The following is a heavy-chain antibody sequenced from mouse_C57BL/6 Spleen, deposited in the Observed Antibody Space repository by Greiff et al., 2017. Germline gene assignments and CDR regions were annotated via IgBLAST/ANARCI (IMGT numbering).Heavy chain of an antibody. CDR1: GYTFTSYW. Sequence: QVQLQQPGAELVKPGASVKLSCKASGYTFTSYWMHWVKQRPGQGLEWIGMIHPNSGSTNYNEKSKSKATLTVDKSSSTAYMQLSSLTSEDSAVYYCARVSDKGWYWDVWGTGTTVTVSS. J-gene: IGHJ1*03. D-gene: IGHD1-3*01. CDR3: ARVSDKGWYWDV. CDR2: IHPNSGST. V-gene: IGHV1-64*01.